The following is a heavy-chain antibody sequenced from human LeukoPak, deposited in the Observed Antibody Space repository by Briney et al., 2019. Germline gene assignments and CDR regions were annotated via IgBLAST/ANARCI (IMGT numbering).Heavy chain of an antibody. V-gene: IGHV4-59*01. Sequence: SEPLSLTCPVSGGSITGYYWTLIRQPPGKGLEWIGYIYYSGSTNYHPSLKSRVTLSVDTSKKQFSLKLSSVTAADTAVYFCARGLLVGNTGYYFDYWGQGALVTVSS. CDR3: ARGLLVGNTGYYFDY. CDR2: IYYSGST. CDR1: GGSITGYY. J-gene: IGHJ4*02. D-gene: IGHD1-26*01.